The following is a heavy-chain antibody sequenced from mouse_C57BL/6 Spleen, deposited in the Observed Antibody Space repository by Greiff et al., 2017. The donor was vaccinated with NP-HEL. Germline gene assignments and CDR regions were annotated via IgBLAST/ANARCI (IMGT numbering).Heavy chain of an antibody. D-gene: IGHD1-1*01. CDR3: ARASSSYCYYAMDY. Sequence: QVQLQQSGAELVRPGTSVKVSCKASGYAFTNYLIEWVKQRPGQGLEWIGVINPGSGGTNYNEKFKGKATLTADKSSSTAYMQLSSLTSEDSAVYFCARASSSYCYYAMDYWGQGTSVTVSS. V-gene: IGHV1-54*01. CDR2: INPGSGGT. CDR1: GYAFTNYL. J-gene: IGHJ4*01.